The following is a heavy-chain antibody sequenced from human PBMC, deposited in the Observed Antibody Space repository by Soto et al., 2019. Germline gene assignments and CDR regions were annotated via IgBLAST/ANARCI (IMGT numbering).Heavy chain of an antibody. D-gene: IGHD4-17*01. V-gene: IGHV4-30-4*01. Sequence: PSETLSLTCTVSGGSISSGDYYWSWIRQPPGKGLEWIGYIYYSGSTYYNPSLKSRVTISVDTSKNQFSLKLSSVTAADTAVYYCARGSGDYARYFDYWGQGTLVTVSS. J-gene: IGHJ4*02. CDR3: ARGSGDYARYFDY. CDR2: IYYSGST. CDR1: GGSISSGDYY.